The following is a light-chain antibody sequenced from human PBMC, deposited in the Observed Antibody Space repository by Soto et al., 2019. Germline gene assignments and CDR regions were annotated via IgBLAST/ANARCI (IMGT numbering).Light chain of an antibody. Sequence: DIQMTQSPSTLSGSIGDRVTITCRASQTISSWLAWYQQKPGKAPKLLIYKASTLKSGVPSRFSGSGSGTEFTLTIRSLQPDDFATYYCQQYNSYSEAFGQGTKVDI. CDR1: QTISSW. CDR2: KAS. V-gene: IGKV1-5*03. CDR3: QQYNSYSEA. J-gene: IGKJ1*01.